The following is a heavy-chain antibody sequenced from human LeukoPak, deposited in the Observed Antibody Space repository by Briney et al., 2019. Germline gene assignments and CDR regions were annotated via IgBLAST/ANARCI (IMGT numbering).Heavy chain of an antibody. Sequence: SQTLSLTCAVSGGSISSGSYYWSCIRQPAGKGLEWIGRIYTRGSTNYNPSLKSRVTISVDTSKNQFSLKLSAVTAAGTAVYYCARRNSSSWVPGAFDIWGQGTMVTVSS. V-gene: IGHV4-61*02. CDR2: IYTRGST. CDR1: GGSISSGSYY. D-gene: IGHD6-13*01. J-gene: IGHJ3*02. CDR3: ARRNSSSWVPGAFDI.